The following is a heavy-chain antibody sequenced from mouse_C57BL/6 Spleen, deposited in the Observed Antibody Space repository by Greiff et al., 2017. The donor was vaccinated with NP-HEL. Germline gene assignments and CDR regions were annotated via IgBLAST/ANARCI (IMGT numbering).Heavy chain of an antibody. CDR3: ARNGRGEYYGSSPYWYFDV. Sequence: VQRVESGPGLVAPSQSLSITCTVSGFSLTSSAISWVRQPPGKGLEWLGVIWTGGGTNYKSALTSRLSISKDNSKSQVFLKMNSLQTDDTARYYCARNGRGEYYGSSPYWYFDVWGTGTTVTVAS. CDR2: IWTGGGT. CDR1: GFSLTSSA. J-gene: IGHJ1*03. D-gene: IGHD1-1*01. V-gene: IGHV2-9-1*01.